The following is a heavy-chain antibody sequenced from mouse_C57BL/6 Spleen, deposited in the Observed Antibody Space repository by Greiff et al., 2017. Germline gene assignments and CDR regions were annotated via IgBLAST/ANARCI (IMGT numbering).Heavy chain of an antibody. V-gene: IGHV5-6*01. Sequence: EVHLVESGGDLVKPGGSLKLSCAASGFTFSSYGMSWVRQTPDKRLEWVATISSGGSYTYYPDSVKGRFTISRDNAKNTLYLQMSSLKSEDTAMYYCARERGPYYGNFFAYWGQGTLVTVSA. CDR2: ISSGGSYT. D-gene: IGHD2-10*01. CDR1: GFTFSSYG. CDR3: ARERGPYYGNFFAY. J-gene: IGHJ3*01.